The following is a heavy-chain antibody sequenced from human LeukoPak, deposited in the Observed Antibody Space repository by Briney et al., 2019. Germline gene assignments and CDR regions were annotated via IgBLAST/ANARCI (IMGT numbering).Heavy chain of an antibody. J-gene: IGHJ6*02. CDR3: AKRDIVVVPAALWDYYYGMDV. CDR1: GFTFSSYG. Sequence: PVGALRLSCAASGFTFSSYGMHWVCEAPGEGLEWVAVISYDGSNKYYADSVKGRFTISRDNSKNTLYLQMNSLRAEDTAVYYCAKRDIVVVPAALWDYYYGMDVWGQGTTVTVSS. V-gene: IGHV3-30*18. CDR2: ISYDGSNK. D-gene: IGHD2-2*01.